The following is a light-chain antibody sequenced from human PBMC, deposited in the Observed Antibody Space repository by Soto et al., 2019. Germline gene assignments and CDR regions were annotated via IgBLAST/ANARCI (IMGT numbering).Light chain of an antibody. J-gene: IGLJ1*01. V-gene: IGLV2-14*01. CDR3: TSYTSINTYF. CDR2: EVV. Sequence: QSALTQPASVSASPGQSITISCTGTSSDIGDYDYVSWYQQHPGKAPKLIIYEVVNRPSGVSDRFSGSKSGNTASLTISGLQSEDEADYYCTSYTSINTYFCGTGTKLTVL. CDR1: SSDIGDYDY.